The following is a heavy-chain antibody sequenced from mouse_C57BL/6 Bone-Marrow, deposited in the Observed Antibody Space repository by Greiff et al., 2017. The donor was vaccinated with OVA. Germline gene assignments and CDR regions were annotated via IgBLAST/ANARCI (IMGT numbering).Heavy chain of an antibody. CDR1: GYSITSDY. V-gene: IGHV3-8*01. CDR3: ARYEGNGYYAMDY. J-gene: IGHJ4*01. CDR2: ISYSGST. Sequence: VQLKQSGPGLAKPSQTLSLTCSVTGYSITSDYWNWIRKFPGNKLEYMGYISYSGSTYYNPSLKSRISITRDTSKNQYYLQLNSVTTEDTATYYCARYEGNGYYAMDYWGQGTSVTVSS.